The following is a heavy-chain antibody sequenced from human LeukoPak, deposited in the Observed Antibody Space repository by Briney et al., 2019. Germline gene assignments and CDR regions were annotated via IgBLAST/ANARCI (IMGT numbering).Heavy chain of an antibody. D-gene: IGHD2/OR15-2a*01. CDR3: VKDLRSDFMGVLSRYLSY. V-gene: IGHV3-64D*09. J-gene: IGHJ4*02. CDR1: GFTFSSFA. CDR2: ISRNGGST. Sequence: GGSLRLSCSASGFTFSSFAMHWVRQAPGKGLEYVAAISRNGGSTYYADSVKDRFTISRDNSKNTLYLQMSSLRAEDTAVYLCVKDLRSDFMGVLSRYLSYWGQGTLVTVSS.